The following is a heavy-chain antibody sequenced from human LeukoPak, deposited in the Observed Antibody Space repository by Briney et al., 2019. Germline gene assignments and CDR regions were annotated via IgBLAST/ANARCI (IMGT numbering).Heavy chain of an antibody. CDR2: ISAYNGNR. CDR3: ARQGYGGHSQGAADY. V-gene: IGHV1-18*01. J-gene: IGHJ4*02. D-gene: IGHD4-23*01. Sequence: ASVKVSCKASGYTFTSYGISWVRQAPGQGLEWMGWISAYNGNRNYAQKLQDRVSMTTDTSTSTAYMELRSVRSDDTAVYYCARQGYGGHSQGAADYWGQGTLVTVSS. CDR1: GYTFTSYG.